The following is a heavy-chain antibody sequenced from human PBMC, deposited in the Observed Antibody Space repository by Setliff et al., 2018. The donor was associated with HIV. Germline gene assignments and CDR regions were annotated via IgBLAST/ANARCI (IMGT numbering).Heavy chain of an antibody. D-gene: IGHD3-10*01. V-gene: IGHV4-34*01. J-gene: IGHJ6*02. CDR1: GGSISFYY. Sequence: ETLSLTCSISGGSISFYYWNWLRQTPGKGLEWVGQVNRDGGAHYNPSLRSRVTISVDTSKNQFSLKLTSMTAADTAVYYCARGWVRGPIISPGTYFSYGLDVWGQGTPVTVSS. CDR2: VNRDGGA. CDR3: ARGWVRGPIISPGTYFSYGLDV.